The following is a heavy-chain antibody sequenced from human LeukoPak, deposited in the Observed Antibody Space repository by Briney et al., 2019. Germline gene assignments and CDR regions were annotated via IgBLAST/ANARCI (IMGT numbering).Heavy chain of an antibody. CDR2: INPSGGST. Sequence: GASVKVSCKASGYTFTSYYMHWVRQAPGQGLEWMGIINPSGGSTSYAQKFQGRVTMTRDMSTSTLYMELSSLRSEDTAVYYCAKGIAAGYWFDPWGQGTLVTVSS. V-gene: IGHV1-46*01. J-gene: IGHJ5*02. CDR3: AKGIAAGYWFDP. D-gene: IGHD6-13*01. CDR1: GYTFTSYY.